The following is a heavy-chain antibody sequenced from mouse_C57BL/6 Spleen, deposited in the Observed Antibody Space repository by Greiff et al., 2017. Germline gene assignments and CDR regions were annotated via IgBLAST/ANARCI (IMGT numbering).Heavy chain of an antibody. Sequence: QVQLQQSGAELAKPGASVKLSCKASGYTFTSYWMHWVKQRPGQGLEWIGYINPSSGYTKYNQKFKDKATVTADKYSSTASMQLSSLTYEDSAVYYCASTTVVVYYFDYWGQGTTLTVSS. V-gene: IGHV1-7*01. CDR3: ASTTVVVYYFDY. J-gene: IGHJ2*01. CDR2: INPSSGYT. CDR1: GYTFTSYW. D-gene: IGHD1-1*01.